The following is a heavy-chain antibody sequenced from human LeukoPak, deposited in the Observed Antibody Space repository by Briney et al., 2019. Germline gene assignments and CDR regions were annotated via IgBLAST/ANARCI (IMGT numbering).Heavy chain of an antibody. D-gene: IGHD2-15*01. CDR3: ARSLGYSSGG. Sequence: GGSLRLSCAAPGFPFRSHWMHWVRQVPGKGLVWVSHISTDGTTTNYADSVKGRFTISGDNAKDTLYLQLNSLRAEDTAIYYCARSLGYSSGGWGQGTLVTVSS. CDR1: GFPFRSHW. CDR2: ISTDGTTT. V-gene: IGHV3-74*01. J-gene: IGHJ4*02.